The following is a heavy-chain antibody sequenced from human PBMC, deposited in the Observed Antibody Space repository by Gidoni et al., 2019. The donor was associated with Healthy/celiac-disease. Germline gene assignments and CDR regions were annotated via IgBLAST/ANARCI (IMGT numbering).Heavy chain of an antibody. CDR2: TRNKANSYTT. D-gene: IGHD6-6*01. CDR1: GFTFSDHY. J-gene: IGHJ4*02. V-gene: IGHV3-72*01. CDR3: ARGGDEYSSSFFDY. Sequence: EVQLVESGGGLVQPGGSLRLSCAASGFTFSDHYMDWVRQAPGKGLEWVGRTRNKANSYTTEYAASVKGRFTISRDDSKNSLYLQMNSLKTEDTAVYYCARGGDEYSSSFFDYWGQGTLVTVSS.